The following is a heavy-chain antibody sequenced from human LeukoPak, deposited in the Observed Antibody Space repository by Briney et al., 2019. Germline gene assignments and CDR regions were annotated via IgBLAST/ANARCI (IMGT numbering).Heavy chain of an antibody. CDR2: IYTSGST. CDR1: GGSISSGSYY. V-gene: IGHV4-61*02. D-gene: IGHD5-18*01. J-gene: IGHJ4*02. CDR3: ATSRRGYSYGRFDY. Sequence: PSETLSLTCTVSGGSISSGSYYWSWIRQPAGKGLEWIGRIYTSGSTNYNPSLKSRVTISVDTSKNQFSLKLSSVTAADTAVYYCATSRRGYSYGRFDYWGQGTLVTVSS.